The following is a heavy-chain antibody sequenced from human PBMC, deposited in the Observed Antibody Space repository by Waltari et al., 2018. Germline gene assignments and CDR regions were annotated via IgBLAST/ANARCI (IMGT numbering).Heavy chain of an antibody. CDR2: VPHDGSDK. Sequence: QVQLVESGGGVVQPGRSLSLSCAASGFTFKNYALHRVRQAPGKGLECVAVVPHDGSDKSYADSVKGRFTISRDNSKNMVFLQMNSLRDEDTAVYFCATGADYFFDIWGQGTVVTVSS. V-gene: IGHV3-30*01. J-gene: IGHJ3*02. CDR3: ATGADYFFDI. CDR1: GFTFKNYA. D-gene: IGHD2-21*02.